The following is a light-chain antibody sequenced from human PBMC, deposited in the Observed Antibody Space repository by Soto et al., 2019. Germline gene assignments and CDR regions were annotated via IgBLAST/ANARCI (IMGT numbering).Light chain of an antibody. V-gene: IGKV3-11*01. CDR3: QQRSRT. Sequence: EIVLTQSPATLSSFPGDRVTLSCRASQYINTRLAWYQHRPGQAPRLLIYGASTRATGIPARFSGSGSGTDFTLTISSLEPEDFAVYYCQQRSRTFGQGTKVDIK. CDR2: GAS. J-gene: IGKJ1*01. CDR1: QYINTR.